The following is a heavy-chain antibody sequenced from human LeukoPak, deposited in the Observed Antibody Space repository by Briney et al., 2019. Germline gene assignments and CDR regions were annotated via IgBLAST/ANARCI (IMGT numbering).Heavy chain of an antibody. V-gene: IGHV4-30-4*07. CDR1: GGSISSGGYS. CDR2: FLYSGTT. D-gene: IGHD3-16*02. Sequence: SQTLSLTCAVSGGSISSGGYSWNWIRQPPGKGLEWIGYFLYSGTTHYNPPLKSRVTISADMSKNQFSLKLSSVTAADTAVYYCARQSPGPYDYVWGSYRYLPYYYYYMDVWGKGTTVTISS. CDR3: ARQSPGPYDYVWGSYRYLPYYYYYMDV. J-gene: IGHJ6*03.